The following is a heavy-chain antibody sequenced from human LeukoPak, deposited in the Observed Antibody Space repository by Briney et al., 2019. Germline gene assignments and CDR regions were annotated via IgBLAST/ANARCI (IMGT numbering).Heavy chain of an antibody. CDR3: ARNLYYHGSGASVYFDY. J-gene: IGHJ4*02. CDR2: ISSSGSTI. Sequence: GGSLRLSCAASGFTFSSYEMNWVRQAPGKGLEWVSYISSSGSTIYYADSVKGRFTISRDNAKNSLYLQMNSLRAEDTAVYYCARNLYYHGSGASVYFDYWGQGTLVTVSS. V-gene: IGHV3-48*03. D-gene: IGHD3-10*01. CDR1: GFTFSSYE.